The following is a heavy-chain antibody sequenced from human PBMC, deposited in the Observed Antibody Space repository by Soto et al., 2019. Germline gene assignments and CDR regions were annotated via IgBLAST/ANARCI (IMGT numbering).Heavy chain of an antibody. V-gene: IGHV1-69*04. CDR2: IIPILGIA. Sequence: ASVKVSCKASGGTFSSYTISWVRQAPGQGLEWMGRIIPILGIANYAQKFQGRVTITAAKSTSTAYMELSSLGSEDTAVYYCARDPGDIVVVPAAPGYMDYWGQGTLVTVSS. CDR3: ARDPGDIVVVPAAPGYMDY. D-gene: IGHD2-2*01. J-gene: IGHJ4*02. CDR1: GGTFSSYT.